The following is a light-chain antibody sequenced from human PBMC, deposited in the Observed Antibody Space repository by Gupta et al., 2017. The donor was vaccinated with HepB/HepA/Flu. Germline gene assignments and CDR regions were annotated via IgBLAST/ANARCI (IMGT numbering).Light chain of an antibody. Sequence: IVLTQSPATLSVSPGDRATFSCRASQSVSSNLAWYQQKPGQAPRLLIYGASTRATGIPARFSGSEYGREFTLTISSRQSEDFAVYYCQQYDNWLPYTFGQGTKVEIK. CDR2: GAS. CDR3: QQYDNWLPYT. V-gene: IGKV3-15*01. J-gene: IGKJ2*01. CDR1: QSVSSN.